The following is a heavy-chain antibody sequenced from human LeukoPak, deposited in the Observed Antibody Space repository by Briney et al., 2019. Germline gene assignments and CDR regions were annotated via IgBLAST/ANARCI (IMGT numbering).Heavy chain of an antibody. D-gene: IGHD3-10*01. CDR2: MNPNSGNT. CDR3: ARASFYYGSGSFSV. V-gene: IGHV1-8*01. CDR1: GYTFTSYD. J-gene: IGHJ4*02. Sequence: ASVKVSCKASGYTFTSYDINWVRQATGQGLEWMGWMNPNSGNTGYAQKFQGRVTMTRYTSISTAYMELSRLRSDDTAVYYCARASFYYGSGSFSVWGQGTLVTVSS.